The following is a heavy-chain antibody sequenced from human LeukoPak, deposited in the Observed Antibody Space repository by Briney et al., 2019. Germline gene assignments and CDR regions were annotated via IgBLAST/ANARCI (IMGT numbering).Heavy chain of an antibody. CDR1: GGSMSSGVNS. CDR2: IFYSGST. V-gene: IGHV4-30-2*03. CDR3: ARLERALYTYYYDSSGYYSDY. Sequence: PSQTLSLTCAVSGGSMSSGVNSWSWIRQPPGKGLEWIGYIFYSGSTNYNPSLKSRVTISVDTSKNQFSLKLSSVTAADTAVYYCARLERALYTYYYDSSGYYSDYWGQGTLVTVSS. J-gene: IGHJ4*02. D-gene: IGHD3-22*01.